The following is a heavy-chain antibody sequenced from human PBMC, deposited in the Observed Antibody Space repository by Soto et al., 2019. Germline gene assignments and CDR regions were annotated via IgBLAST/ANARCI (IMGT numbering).Heavy chain of an antibody. CDR2: IYNSRTT. D-gene: IGHD3-10*01. CDR1: GGSISRGNYY. J-gene: IGHJ6*02. V-gene: IGHV4-31*03. Sequence: QVQLLGSGPGLVKPSQTLSLTCNVSGGSISRGNYYWSWIRQHPGKGLEWLGYIYNSRTTYYNPSLKSRLTLSLDTSKNHFSLSLSSVTAADTAVYYCAAGQISSSYGMDVWGQGTTVTVSS. CDR3: AAGQISSSYGMDV.